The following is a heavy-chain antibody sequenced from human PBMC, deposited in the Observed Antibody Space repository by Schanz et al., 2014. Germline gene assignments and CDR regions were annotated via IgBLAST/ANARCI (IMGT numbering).Heavy chain of an antibody. V-gene: IGHV3-48*01. Sequence: VQLVESGGDLVKPGGSLRLSCEASGFTFSNYGMNWVRQAPEKGLEWVSYISSSSGTIYYADSVKGRFTISRDNSKNTLFLQMSSLRAEDTAVYYCARDGDFDYWGQGTLVTVSS. CDR3: ARDGDFDY. CDR1: GFTFSNYG. J-gene: IGHJ4*02. CDR2: ISSSSGTI.